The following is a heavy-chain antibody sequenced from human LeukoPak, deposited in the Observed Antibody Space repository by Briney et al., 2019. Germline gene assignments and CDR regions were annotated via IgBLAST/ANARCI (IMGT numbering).Heavy chain of an antibody. CDR2: IYADGSS. D-gene: IGHD3-10*01. CDR1: GGSVGSDNSY. Sequence: SETLSLTCTVSGGSVGSDNSYWNWIRQPAGKGLEWIGRIYADGSSTYNPSLKSRVTILIDTSNNQFSLRLSSMTAADTAVYYCARGYYYRTWGQGTLVTVSS. J-gene: IGHJ4*02. CDR3: ARGYYYRT. V-gene: IGHV4-61*02.